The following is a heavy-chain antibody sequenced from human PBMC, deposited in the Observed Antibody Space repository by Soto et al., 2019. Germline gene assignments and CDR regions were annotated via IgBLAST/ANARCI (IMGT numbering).Heavy chain of an antibody. CDR2: IYPGDSDT. CDR3: ARQHSSGWYGYDAFDI. CDR1: GYSFTSYW. D-gene: IGHD6-19*01. V-gene: IGHV5-51*01. Sequence: PGESLKISCKGSGYSFTSYWIGWVRQMPGKGLEWMGIIYPGDSDTRYSPSFQGQVTISADKSISTAYLKWSSLKASDTAMYYCARQHSSGWYGYDAFDIWGQGTMVTVSS. J-gene: IGHJ3*02.